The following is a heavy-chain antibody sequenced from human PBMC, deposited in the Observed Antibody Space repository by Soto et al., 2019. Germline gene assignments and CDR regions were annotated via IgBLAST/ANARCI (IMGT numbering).Heavy chain of an antibody. CDR2: ISDSGSTI. J-gene: IGHJ5*02. CDR3: TRDGS. Sequence: PGGSLRLSCAASGFLFISYAMNWVRQTPDKGLEWLSYISDSGSTIHYADSVKGRFTISRDNAKNSLYLQMNSLRADDTAVYYCTRDGSWGQGTLVTVSS. CDR1: GFLFISYA. V-gene: IGHV3-48*01. D-gene: IGHD5-12*01.